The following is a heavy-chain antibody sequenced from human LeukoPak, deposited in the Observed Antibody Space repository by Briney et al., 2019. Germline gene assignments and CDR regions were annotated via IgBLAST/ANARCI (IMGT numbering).Heavy chain of an antibody. J-gene: IGHJ3*02. V-gene: IGHV3-48*02. CDR3: AKEIDQGARASAFDI. CDR1: GFDFSDHS. D-gene: IGHD2-21*01. Sequence: PGGSLRLSCLGSGFDFSDHSMNWVRQAPGKGLEWVSFISTSTSTIYYADSVKGRFTVSRDNDKNSMYLQMNSLRDEDTAVYYCAKEIDQGARASAFDIWGQGTMVTVSS. CDR2: ISTSTSTI.